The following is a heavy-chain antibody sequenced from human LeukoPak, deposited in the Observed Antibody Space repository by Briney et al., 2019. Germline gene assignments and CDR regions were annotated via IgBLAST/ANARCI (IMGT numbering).Heavy chain of an antibody. V-gene: IGHV4-59*01. Sequence: SETLSLTCTVSGGSISSYYWSWIRQPPGKGLEWIGYIYYSGSTSYNLSLKSRVTISVDTSKNQFSLKLSSVTAADTAVYYCARRRLLPGDYFDYWGQGTLVTVSS. D-gene: IGHD2-15*01. J-gene: IGHJ4*02. CDR3: ARRRLLPGDYFDY. CDR2: IYYSGST. CDR1: GGSISSYY.